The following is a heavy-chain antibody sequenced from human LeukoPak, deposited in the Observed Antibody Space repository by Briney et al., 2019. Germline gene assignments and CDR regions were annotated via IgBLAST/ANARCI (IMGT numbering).Heavy chain of an antibody. CDR1: GFTFSGYA. J-gene: IGHJ4*02. CDR3: AKDRDPGGSYYFDY. Sequence: GGSLRLSCSASGFTFSGYAMSWVRQAPGRGLEWVSAISGSGGSTYYADSVKGRFTISRDNSKNTLYLQMNSLRAEDTAVYYCAKDRDPGGSYYFDYWGQGTLVTVSS. D-gene: IGHD3-10*01. CDR2: ISGSGGST. V-gene: IGHV3-23*01.